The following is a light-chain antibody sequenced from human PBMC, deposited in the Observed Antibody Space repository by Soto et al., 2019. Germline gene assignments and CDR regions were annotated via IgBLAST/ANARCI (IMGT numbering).Light chain of an antibody. J-gene: IGKJ3*01. V-gene: IGKV1-8*01. Sequence: AIRMTQSPSSFSASTGDRVTITCRASQGISSYLAWYQQKPGKAPKLLIYAASTLQSGVPSRFSGSGSGTDFTLTISCLQSESFATYYCQQYSSYSFTFGPPTQVDI. CDR2: AAS. CDR3: QQYSSYSFT. CDR1: QGISSY.